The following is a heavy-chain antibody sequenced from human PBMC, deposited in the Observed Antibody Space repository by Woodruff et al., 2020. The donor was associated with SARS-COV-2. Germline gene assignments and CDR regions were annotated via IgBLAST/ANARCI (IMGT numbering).Heavy chain of an antibody. D-gene: IGHD4-17*01. V-gene: IGHV4-4*02. J-gene: IGHJ4*02. CDR3: AISGLSRYYFDY. Sequence: YNPSLKSRVTISVDKSKNQFSLKLSSVTAADTAVYYCAISGLSRYYFDYWGQGTLVTVSS.